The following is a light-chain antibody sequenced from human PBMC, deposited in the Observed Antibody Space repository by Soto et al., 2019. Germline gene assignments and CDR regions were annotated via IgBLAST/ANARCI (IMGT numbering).Light chain of an antibody. CDR3: QSYDSSLSGCV. Sequence: QSALTQPPSVSEAPRQRVTISCSGNSSNIGKNGVNWHQQLPGKAPKLLIYFDALLPSGISDRFPGSRSGTAASLAISGLQSEDEADYYCQSYDSSLSGCVFGTGTRSPS. J-gene: IGLJ1*01. CDR2: FDA. V-gene: IGLV1-36*01. CDR1: SSNIGKNG.